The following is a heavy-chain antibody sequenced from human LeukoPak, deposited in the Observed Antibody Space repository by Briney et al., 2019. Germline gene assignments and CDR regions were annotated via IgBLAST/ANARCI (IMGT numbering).Heavy chain of an antibody. J-gene: IGHJ4*02. CDR2: ISWNSGSI. V-gene: IGHV3-9*01. CDR3: AKGGTGHSDY. CDR1: GFTFDDYA. Sequence: GGSLRLSCAASGFTFDDYAMHWVRQAPGKGLEWVSGISWNSGSIGYADSVKGRFTISRDNAKNTLDLHMNNLRAEDTAVYYCAKGGTGHSDYWGQGTLVTVSS. D-gene: IGHD3-16*01.